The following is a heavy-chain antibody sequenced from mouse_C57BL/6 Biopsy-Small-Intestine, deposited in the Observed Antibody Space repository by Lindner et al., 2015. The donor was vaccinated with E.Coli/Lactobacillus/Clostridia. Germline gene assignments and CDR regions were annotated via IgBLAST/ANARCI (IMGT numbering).Heavy chain of an antibody. J-gene: IGHJ1*01. Sequence: SVKVSCKASGYTFTSYGISWVRQAPGQGLEWMGWISAYNGNTNYAQKLQGRVTMTTDTSTSTAYMELRSLRSDDTAVYYCARDQRSWYYYYYGMDVWGQGTTVTVSS. V-gene: IGHV1-81*01. D-gene: IGHD1-1*01. CDR1: GYTFTSYG. CDR2: ISAYNGNT. CDR3: ARDQRSWYYYYYGMDV.